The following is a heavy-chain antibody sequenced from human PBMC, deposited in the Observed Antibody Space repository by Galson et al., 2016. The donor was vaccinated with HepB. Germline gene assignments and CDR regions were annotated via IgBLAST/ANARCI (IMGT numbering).Heavy chain of an antibody. D-gene: IGHD3-9*01. CDR2: SYYSGST. CDR3: ARHSRHFDVVTGPSPGYFDF. CDR1: GDSIVNSGYY. J-gene: IGHJ4*02. V-gene: IGHV4-39*01. Sequence: TLSLTCIVSGDSIVNSGYYWGWIRQTPGKGLKWIGSSYYSGSTYYNASLRSRITISVDTSKNQFSLKLSSVTAADTALYFCARHSRHFDVVTGPSPGYFDFWGQGTLVTASS.